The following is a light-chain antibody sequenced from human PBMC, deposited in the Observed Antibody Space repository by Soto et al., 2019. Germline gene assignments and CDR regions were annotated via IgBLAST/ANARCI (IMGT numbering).Light chain of an antibody. V-gene: IGKV1-5*03. CDR3: HSRA. Sequence: DIQMTQSPSTRSASVVDRVTITCRASQTISSWLAWYQQKPGKAPKLLIYKASTLKSGVPSRFSGSGSETEFTLTISRLQPDDFATYFCHSRAFGQGTRLEIK. CDR1: QTISSW. CDR2: KAS. J-gene: IGKJ5*01.